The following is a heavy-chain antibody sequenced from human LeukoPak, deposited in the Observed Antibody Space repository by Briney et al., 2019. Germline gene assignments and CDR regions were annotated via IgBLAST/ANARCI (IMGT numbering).Heavy chain of an antibody. CDR3: ARAGRGTSPRALDY. J-gene: IGHJ4*02. CDR2: INDSGST. Sequence: SETLSLTCAISGGSFTDYYWSWIRQPPGKGLEWIGDINDSGSTNSSPSLKSRVVISLDTSKSQLSLKLSPVTAADTATYFCARAGRGTSPRALDYWGQGTLVTVSS. CDR1: GGSFTDYY. D-gene: IGHD1-1*01. V-gene: IGHV4-34*01.